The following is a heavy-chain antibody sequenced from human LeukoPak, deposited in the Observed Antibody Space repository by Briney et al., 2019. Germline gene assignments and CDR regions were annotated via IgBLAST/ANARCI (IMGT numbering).Heavy chain of an antibody. J-gene: IGHJ5*02. V-gene: IGHV4-39*07. CDR2: IYYSGST. CDR3: ARTYGDYRANWFDP. CDR1: GGSISSGSYY. Sequence: SETLSLTCTVSGGSISSGSYYWGWIRQPPGKGLEWIGSIYYSGSTYYKPSLKSRVTISVDKSKNQFSLKLSSVTAADTAVYYCARTYGDYRANWFDPWGQGTLVTVSS. D-gene: IGHD4-17*01.